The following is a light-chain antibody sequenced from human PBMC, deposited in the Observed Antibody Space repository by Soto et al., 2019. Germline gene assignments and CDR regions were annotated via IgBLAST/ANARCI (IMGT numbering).Light chain of an antibody. Sequence: QSALTPPPSVSGSPGQSVTISCTGTSSDVGAYNFGSWYQQHLGKAPKLIIFDVSARPSGVPDRFSGSKSGNTASLTISGLQADDEADYYCCSYAGTYSPVLGGGTKLTVL. CDR2: DVS. CDR3: CSYAGTYSPV. CDR1: SSDVGAYNF. V-gene: IGLV2-11*01. J-gene: IGLJ2*01.